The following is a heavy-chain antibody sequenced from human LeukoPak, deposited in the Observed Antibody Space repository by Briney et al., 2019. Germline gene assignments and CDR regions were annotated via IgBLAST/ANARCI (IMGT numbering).Heavy chain of an antibody. CDR1: GFTFSSYW. CDR3: ARRDSSSWTEYFQH. Sequence: GGSLRLSCAASGFTFSSYWMSWVRQAPGKGLEWVANIKQDGSEKYYVDSVKGRFTISRDNAKNSLYLQMNSLRAEDTAVYYCARRDSSSWTEYFQHWGQGTLVTVSS. CDR2: IKQDGSEK. D-gene: IGHD6-13*01. J-gene: IGHJ1*01. V-gene: IGHV3-7*01.